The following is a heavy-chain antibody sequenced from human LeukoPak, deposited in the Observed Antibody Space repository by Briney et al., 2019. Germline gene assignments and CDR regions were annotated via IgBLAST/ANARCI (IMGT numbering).Heavy chain of an antibody. V-gene: IGHV3-23*01. J-gene: IGHJ3*02. CDR1: GFTFSSYA. CDR3: AKDPKGGNGADAFEN. CDR2: ISGSGGST. Sequence: GGSLRLSCAASGFTFSSYAMSWVRRAPGKGLEWVSAISGSGGSTYYADSVKGRFTISRDNSKNTLYLQMSSLRAEDTALYYRAKDPKGGNGADAFENWGHGTMVTVSS. D-gene: IGHD3-16*01.